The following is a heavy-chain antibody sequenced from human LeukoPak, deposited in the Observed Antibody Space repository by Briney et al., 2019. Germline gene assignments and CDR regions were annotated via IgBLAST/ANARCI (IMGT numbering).Heavy chain of an antibody. CDR2: ISAYNGNT. CDR3: ARDIVVVPAAQNHDAFDI. CDR1: GYTFTSYG. J-gene: IGHJ3*02. D-gene: IGHD2-2*01. Sequence: ASVKVSCKASGYTFTSYGISWVRQAPGQGLEWMGWISAYNGNTNYAQKLQGRVTMTTDTSTSTAHMELRSLRSDDTAVYYCARDIVVVPAAQNHDAFDIWGQGTMVTVSS. V-gene: IGHV1-18*01.